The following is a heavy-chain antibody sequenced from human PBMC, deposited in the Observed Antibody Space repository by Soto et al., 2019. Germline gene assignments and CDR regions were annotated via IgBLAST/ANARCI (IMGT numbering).Heavy chain of an antibody. Sequence: QDQLVQSGAEVKKPGSSVKVSCKASGGTFSSHTFSWVRQAPGQGLEWMGRIIPALGTATYAQKFQGRVTLTAHAAATTVYMVLHSLRSDDTAVYSCARPAFGDSWYFELWGRGTLVTVSS. CDR1: GGTFSSHT. J-gene: IGHJ2*01. CDR3: ARPAFGDSWYFEL. CDR2: IIPALGTA. D-gene: IGHD4-17*01. V-gene: IGHV1-69*08.